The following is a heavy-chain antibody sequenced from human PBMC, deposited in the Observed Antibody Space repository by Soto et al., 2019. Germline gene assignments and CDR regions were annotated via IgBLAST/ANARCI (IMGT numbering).Heavy chain of an antibody. Sequence: ASETLSLTCTVSGGSISSYYWSWIRQPPGKGLEWIGYTYYSGSTNYNPSLKSRVTISVDTSKNQFSLKLSSVTAADTAVYYCARDNSRARWFGELPPYGMDVWGQGTTVTVSS. D-gene: IGHD3-10*01. V-gene: IGHV4-59*01. J-gene: IGHJ6*02. CDR2: TYYSGST. CDR3: ARDNSRARWFGELPPYGMDV. CDR1: GGSISSYY.